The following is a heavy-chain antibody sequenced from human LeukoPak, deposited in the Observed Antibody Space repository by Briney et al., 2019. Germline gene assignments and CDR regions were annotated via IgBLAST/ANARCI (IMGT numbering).Heavy chain of an antibody. D-gene: IGHD3-3*01. V-gene: IGHV3-23*01. CDR2: ISGGGGLT. CDR1: EFTFSTYA. CDR3: AREASVRFLEWLLPNWFDP. Sequence: PGGSLRLSCAASEFTFSTYAMSWVRQAPGRGLEWVSGISGGGGLTNYADSLKGRFTISRDNSKNTLYLQMSSLRAEDTAVYYCAREASVRFLEWLLPNWFDPWGQGTLVTVSS. J-gene: IGHJ5*02.